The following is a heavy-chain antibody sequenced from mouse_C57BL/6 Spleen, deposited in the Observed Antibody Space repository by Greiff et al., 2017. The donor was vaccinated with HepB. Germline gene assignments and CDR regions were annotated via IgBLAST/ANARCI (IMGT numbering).Heavy chain of an antibody. CDR1: GYTFTSYG. V-gene: IGHV1-81*01. CDR2: IYPRSGNT. J-gene: IGHJ2*01. CDR3: ARSYYGNYEGYFDY. D-gene: IGHD2-10*01. Sequence: VQLQQSGAELARPGASVKLSCKASGYTFTSYGISWVKQRTGQGLEWIGEIYPRSGNTYYNEKFKGKATLTADKSSSTAYMELRSLTSEDSAVYFCARSYYGNYEGYFDYWGQGTTLTVSS.